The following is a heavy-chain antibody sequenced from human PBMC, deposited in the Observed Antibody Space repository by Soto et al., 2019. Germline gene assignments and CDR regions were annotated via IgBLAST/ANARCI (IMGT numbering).Heavy chain of an antibody. CDR3: ARGLTIIVVVPDAFDS. CDR1: VCTFASNA. J-gene: IGHJ3*02. D-gene: IGHD3-22*01. Sequence: ASVKVSCMASVCTFASNAMEWVRQAPGQRLEWMGWIKAGHGNTKYSQKFQGRVTITRDTSASTAYMELSSLRSEDTAVYYCARGLTIIVVVPDAFDSWGQGTMVTVSS. V-gene: IGHV1-3*01. CDR2: IKAGHGNT.